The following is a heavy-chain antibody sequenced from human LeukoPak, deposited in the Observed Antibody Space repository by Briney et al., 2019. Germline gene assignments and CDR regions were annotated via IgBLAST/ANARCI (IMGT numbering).Heavy chain of an antibody. CDR2: IKQDGSEK. J-gene: IGHJ4*02. Sequence: PGGSLRLSCAASGFTFSSYWMSWVRQAPGKGLEWVANIKQDGSEKYYVDSVKGRFTISRDNAKNSLYLQMNSLRAEDTAVYYCASSPSSGYYFPCDYWGQGTLVTVSS. CDR1: GFTFSSYW. V-gene: IGHV3-7*01. D-gene: IGHD3-22*01. CDR3: ASSPSSGYYFPCDY.